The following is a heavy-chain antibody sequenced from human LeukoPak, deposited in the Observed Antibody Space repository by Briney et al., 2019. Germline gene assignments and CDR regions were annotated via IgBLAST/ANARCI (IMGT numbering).Heavy chain of an antibody. V-gene: IGHV4-38-2*02. CDR1: GYSISSGYY. CDR2: IYHSGST. Sequence: KASETLSLTCTVSGYSISSGYYWGWIRQPPGKGLEWIGSIYHSGSTYYNPSLKSRVTISVDTSKNQFSLKLSSVTAADTAVYYCAREESDFWSGYYWVNWFDPWGQGTLVTVSS. CDR3: AREESDFWSGYYWVNWFDP. J-gene: IGHJ5*02. D-gene: IGHD3-3*01.